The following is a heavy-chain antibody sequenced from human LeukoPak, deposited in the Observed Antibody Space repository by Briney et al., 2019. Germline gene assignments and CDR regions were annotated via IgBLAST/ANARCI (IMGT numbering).Heavy chain of an antibody. CDR3: ARDPGPRDDFWSGYYRPPYYYYYYGMDV. D-gene: IGHD3-3*01. CDR1: GYTFTSYY. J-gene: IGHJ6*02. V-gene: IGHV1-46*01. CDR2: INPSGGST. Sequence: GASVKVSCKASGYTFTSYYMHWVRQAPGQGLEWMGIINPSGGSTSYAQKFQGRVTMTTDTSTSTAYMELRSLRSDDTAVYYCARDPGPRDDFWSGYYRPPYYYYYYGMDVWGQGTTVTVSS.